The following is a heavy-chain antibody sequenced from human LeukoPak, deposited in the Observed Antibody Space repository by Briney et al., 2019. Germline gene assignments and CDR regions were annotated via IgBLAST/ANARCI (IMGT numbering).Heavy chain of an antibody. CDR2: ISWNGGYT. CDR3: ARDLMMEGRYFNYYMDV. J-gene: IGHJ6*03. V-gene: IGHV3-20*04. Sequence: PGGSLRLSCSASGFTLSNYWIHWVRQAPGKGLEWVSGISWNGGYTHYADSVKGRFTISRDNAKNSLYLQMNSLRAEDTALYYCARDLMMEGRYFNYYMDVWGEGTTVTVSS. D-gene: IGHD2-8*01. CDR1: GFTLSNYW.